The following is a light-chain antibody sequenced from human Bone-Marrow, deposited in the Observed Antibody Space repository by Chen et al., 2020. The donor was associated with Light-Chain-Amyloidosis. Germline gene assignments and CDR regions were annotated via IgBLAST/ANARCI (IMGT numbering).Light chain of an antibody. Sequence: QTVVTQEPSFSVSPGGTVTLTCGLSSGSVSTAYYPSWYQQTPGQAPRTLIYTTHTRSAGVPDRFSGSIVGNKAALTITGAQADDESDFYCVLYMGSGIRVFGGGTKLTVL. J-gene: IGLJ3*02. CDR2: TTH. V-gene: IGLV8-61*01. CDR1: SGSVSTAYY. CDR3: VLYMGSGIRV.